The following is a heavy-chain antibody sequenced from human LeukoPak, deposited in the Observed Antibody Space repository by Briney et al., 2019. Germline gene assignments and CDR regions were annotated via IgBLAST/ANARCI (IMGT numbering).Heavy chain of an antibody. D-gene: IGHD3-22*01. V-gene: IGHV3-48*01. Sequence: GGSLRLSCAASGFTFSIYDMNWVRQAPGKGLEWVSYITTGSSSMYYADSVKGRFTISRDNAKNSVSLQMNSLRAEDSAVYYCARDLYDKGLDYWGQGTLVTVSS. CDR3: ARDLYDKGLDY. J-gene: IGHJ4*02. CDR1: GFTFSIYD. CDR2: ITTGSSSM.